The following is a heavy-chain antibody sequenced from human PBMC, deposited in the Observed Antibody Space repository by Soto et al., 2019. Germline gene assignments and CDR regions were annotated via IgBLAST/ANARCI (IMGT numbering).Heavy chain of an antibody. CDR1: GFTFSSYA. J-gene: IGHJ4*02. CDR2: ISGSGDST. CDR3: AKRAWGTYYIDY. Sequence: EVQLLESGGGLVQPGGSLRLSCAASGFTFSSYAMSWVRQAPGKGLEWVSAISGSGDSTFYADSVKGRFTISRDNSKNTLYLQMNSLRAEDTAVYYCAKRAWGTYYIDYWGQGTLVTVSS. D-gene: IGHD3-16*01. V-gene: IGHV3-23*01.